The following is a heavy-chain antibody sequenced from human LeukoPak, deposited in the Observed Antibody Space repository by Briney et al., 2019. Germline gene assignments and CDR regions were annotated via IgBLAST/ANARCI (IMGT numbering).Heavy chain of an antibody. J-gene: IGHJ4*02. CDR2: ISSSSSTI. CDR3: ARDRARTTVTGNDY. D-gene: IGHD4-17*01. Sequence: GGSLRLSCAASGFTFSTYWMSWVRQAPGKGLEWVSYISSSSSTIYYADSVKGRFTISRDNAKNSLYLQMNSLRAEDTAVYYCARDRARTTVTGNDYWGQGTLVTVSS. CDR1: GFTFSTYW. V-gene: IGHV3-48*01.